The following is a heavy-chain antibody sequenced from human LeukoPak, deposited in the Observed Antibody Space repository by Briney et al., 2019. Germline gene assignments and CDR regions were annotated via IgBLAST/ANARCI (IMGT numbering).Heavy chain of an antibody. Sequence: SETLSLTCTVSDGSISGYYWSWIRQPAGKGLEWIGRIYTSGSTNYNPSLKSRVTMSVDTSKNQFSLKLSSVTAADTAVYYCARYRGKTTVSSLDWFDPWGQGTLVTVSS. D-gene: IGHD4-11*01. V-gene: IGHV4-4*07. CDR1: DGSISGYY. J-gene: IGHJ5*02. CDR2: IYTSGST. CDR3: ARYRGKTTVSSLDWFDP.